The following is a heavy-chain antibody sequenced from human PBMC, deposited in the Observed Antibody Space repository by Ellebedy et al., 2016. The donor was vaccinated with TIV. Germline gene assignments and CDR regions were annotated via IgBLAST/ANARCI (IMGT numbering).Heavy chain of an antibody. CDR2: INPSGGST. J-gene: IGHJ3*02. V-gene: IGHV1-46*01. CDR1: GYTFTSYY. CDR3: AGLGSLDAFDI. D-gene: IGHD1-26*01. Sequence: ASVKVSCXASGYTFTSYYMHWVRQAPGQGLEWMGIINPSGGSTSYAQKFQGRVTMTRDTSTSTVYMELSSLRSEDTAVYYCAGLGSLDAFDIWGQGTMVTVSS.